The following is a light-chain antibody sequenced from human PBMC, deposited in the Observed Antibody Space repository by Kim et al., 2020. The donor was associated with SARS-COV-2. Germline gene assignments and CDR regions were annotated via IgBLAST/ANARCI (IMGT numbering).Light chain of an antibody. V-gene: IGLV3-9*01. CDR1: NIENKN. Sequence: VALGQTATIPCGGNNIENKNVHWYHQRPGQAPVLVMYRDKKRPSGIPERLSGSNSGDTATLTISRVEAGDEGEYYCQVWDSRAVVFGGGTKLAVL. CDR3: QVWDSRAVV. J-gene: IGLJ2*01. CDR2: RDK.